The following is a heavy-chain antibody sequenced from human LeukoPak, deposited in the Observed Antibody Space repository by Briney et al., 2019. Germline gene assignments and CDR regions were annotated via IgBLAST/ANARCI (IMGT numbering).Heavy chain of an antibody. CDR2: IKSKTDGGTT. CDR1: GFTFSNAW. V-gene: IGHV3-15*01. Sequence: PGGSLRLSCAASGFTFSNAWMSWVRQAPGKGLEWVGRIKSKTDGGTTDYAAPVKGRFTISRDDSKNTLYLQMNSLKTEDTAVYYCTTDPYDSSGYYYYGMDVWGQGTTVTVSS. J-gene: IGHJ6*02. D-gene: IGHD3-22*01. CDR3: TTDPYDSSGYYYYGMDV.